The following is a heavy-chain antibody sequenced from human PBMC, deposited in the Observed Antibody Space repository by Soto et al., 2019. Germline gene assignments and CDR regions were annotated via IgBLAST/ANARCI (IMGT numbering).Heavy chain of an antibody. CDR3: SRDLSSDSTGFRGYDL. D-gene: IGHD3-10*01. V-gene: IGHV1-69*01. CDR2: FIPIFVSA. J-gene: IGHJ4*02. Sequence: QVHLVQSGAAVKKAGSSVTVSCKASGGTVSSYAITWVRQAPGKGLEWMGVFIPIFVSAHYAQKFQGRVTMTADESTSTAYMQLSGLRSEDTAIYFCSRDLSSDSTGFRGYDLWGQGTLVTVSS. CDR1: GGTVSSYA.